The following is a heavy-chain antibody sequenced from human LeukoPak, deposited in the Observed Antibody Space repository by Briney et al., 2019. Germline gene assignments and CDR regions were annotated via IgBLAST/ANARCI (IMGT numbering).Heavy chain of an antibody. J-gene: IGHJ6*03. V-gene: IGHV1-46*01. CDR1: GYTFTGYY. CDR2: INPSGGST. CDR3: ARDRLWFGEQYYYMDV. Sequence: ASVKVSCKASGYTFTGYYMHWVRQAPGQGLEWMGIINPSGGSTSYAQKFQGRVTMTRDTSTSTVYMELSSLRSEDTAVYYCARDRLWFGEQYYYMDVWGKGTTVTVSS. D-gene: IGHD3-10*01.